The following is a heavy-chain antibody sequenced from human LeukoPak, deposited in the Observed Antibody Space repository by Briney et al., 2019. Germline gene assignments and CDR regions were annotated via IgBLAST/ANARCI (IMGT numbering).Heavy chain of an antibody. CDR3: ARGSSSGWSNWFDP. D-gene: IGHD6-19*01. Sequence: TSETLSLTCTVSGGSISSYYWSWIRQPPGKGLEWIGYIYYSGSTNYNPSLKSRVTISVDTSKNQFSLKLSSVTAADTAVYYCARGSSSGWSNWFDPWGQGTLVTVSS. CDR1: GGSISSYY. J-gene: IGHJ5*02. CDR2: IYYSGST. V-gene: IGHV4-59*01.